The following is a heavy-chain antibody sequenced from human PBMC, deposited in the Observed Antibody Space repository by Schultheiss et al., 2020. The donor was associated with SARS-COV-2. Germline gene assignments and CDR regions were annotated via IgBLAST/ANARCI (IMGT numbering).Heavy chain of an antibody. V-gene: IGHV3-15*01. D-gene: IGHD2-2*01. CDR3: TTVAGYCSSTSCYFSSFSSDDYAFDI. CDR2: IKSKAYGGTT. CDR1: GFTFSDYY. J-gene: IGHJ3*02. Sequence: GESLKISCAASGFTFSDYYMSWIRQAPGKGLEWVGRIKSKAYGGTTDYAAPVKGRFTFSRDDSKNTLYLQMNSLKTEDTAVYYCTTVAGYCSSTSCYFSSFSSDDYAFDIWGQGTMVTVSS.